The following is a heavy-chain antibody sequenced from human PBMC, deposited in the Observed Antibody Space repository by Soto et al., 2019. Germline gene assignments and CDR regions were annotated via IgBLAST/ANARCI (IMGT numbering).Heavy chain of an antibody. Sequence: EVQLVESGGGLVQPGGSLRLSCAASGFTFNKYWLHWVRQAPGKGLVWVSRINGDGSNTNYADSVTGRFTISRDNAKNTVYLQMNSLRAEDTAGYYCARGARGLYYMDVWGKGTTVTVSS. CDR2: INGDGSNT. J-gene: IGHJ6*03. CDR3: ARGARGLYYMDV. V-gene: IGHV3-74*01. CDR1: GFTFNKYW.